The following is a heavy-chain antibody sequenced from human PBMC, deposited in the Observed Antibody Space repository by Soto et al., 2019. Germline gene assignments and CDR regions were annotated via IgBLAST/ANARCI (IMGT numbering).Heavy chain of an antibody. CDR2: VYYTGST. D-gene: IGHD3-22*01. Sequence: LSLTCTVSGDSISTFYWGWLRQSPGKELEWIGYVYYTGSTNYNPSLKSRVTISVDRSKNQFSLKLTSANAADTAVYYCARGRTVRNYADDSSDYFYFFDYWGQGTQVTVSS. CDR3: ARGRTVRNYADDSSDYFYFFDY. J-gene: IGHJ4*02. CDR1: GDSISTFY. V-gene: IGHV4-59*01.